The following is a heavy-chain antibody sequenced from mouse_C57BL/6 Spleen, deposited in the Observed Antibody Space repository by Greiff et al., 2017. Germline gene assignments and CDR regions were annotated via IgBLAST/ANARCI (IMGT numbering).Heavy chain of an antibody. D-gene: IGHD2-4*01. CDR1: GFSLTSYG. J-gene: IGHJ2*01. V-gene: IGHV2-2*01. CDR3: ARKLYYDYDRGFDY. CDR2: IWSGGST. Sequence: QVQLKESGPGLVQPSQSLSITCTVSGFSLTSYGVHWVRQSPGKGLEWLGVIWSGGSTDYNAAFISRLSISKDNSKSQVFFKMNSLQADDTAIYYCARKLYYDYDRGFDYWGQGTTLTVSS.